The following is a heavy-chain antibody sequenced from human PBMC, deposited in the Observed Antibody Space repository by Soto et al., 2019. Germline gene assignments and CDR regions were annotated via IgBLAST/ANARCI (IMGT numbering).Heavy chain of an antibody. D-gene: IGHD3-16*01. Sequence: EVHLVESGRGLVQPGGSLRLSCAASGFACSDYAMTWGRQAPGKGLEWVSAISDGDGATHYADSVKGRFTISRDDSKNTLYLQMDSLRAEDAVVYYCAKGRTFFDFWGQGPLVTVSS. CDR2: ISDGDGAT. CDR3: AKGRTFFDF. CDR1: GFACSDYA. J-gene: IGHJ4*02. V-gene: IGHV3-23*04.